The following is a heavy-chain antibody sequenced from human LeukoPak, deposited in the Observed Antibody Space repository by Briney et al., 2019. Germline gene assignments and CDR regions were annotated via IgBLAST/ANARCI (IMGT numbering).Heavy chain of an antibody. Sequence: SETLSLTCTVSGGSIRNYYWSWIRQPPGKGLEWNGYIYYSESTNNNFSLKSRVTISLDTSKNQFSLKLSSVTAADTAVYYCARQRCLGSSCHFDYWGQGTLVTVSS. CDR3: ARQRCLGSSCHFDY. CDR1: GGSIRNYY. J-gene: IGHJ4*02. D-gene: IGHD6-13*01. CDR2: IYYSEST. V-gene: IGHV4-59*08.